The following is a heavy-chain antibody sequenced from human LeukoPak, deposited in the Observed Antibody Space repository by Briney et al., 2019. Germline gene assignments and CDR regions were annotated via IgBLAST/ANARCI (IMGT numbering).Heavy chain of an antibody. J-gene: IGHJ4*02. CDR1: GFTVSSNY. D-gene: IGHD3-10*02. V-gene: IGHV3-66*01. CDR3: GKGRSMFGELSGDY. CDR2: IYSGGST. Sequence: GGSLRLSCAASGFTVSSNYMSWVRQAPGKGLEWVSVIYSGGSTYYADSVKGRFTISRDNSKNTLYLQMNSLRTEDTAVYYCGKGRSMFGELSGDYWGQGTLVTVSS.